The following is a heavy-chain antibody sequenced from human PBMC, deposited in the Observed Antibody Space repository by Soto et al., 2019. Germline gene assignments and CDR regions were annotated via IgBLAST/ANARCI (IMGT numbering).Heavy chain of an antibody. CDR2: INSDGSTT. Sequence: PGGSLRLSCAASGFSFSSYWMHWVRQVPGKGLVWVSRINSDGSTTTYADSVKGRFTISRDNAKNTLYLQMNSLRAEDTAVYYCARDYYGSSGYTFGYWGQGTRVTVSS. V-gene: IGHV3-74*03. D-gene: IGHD3-22*01. CDR3: ARDYYGSSGYTFGY. CDR1: GFSFSSYW. J-gene: IGHJ4*02.